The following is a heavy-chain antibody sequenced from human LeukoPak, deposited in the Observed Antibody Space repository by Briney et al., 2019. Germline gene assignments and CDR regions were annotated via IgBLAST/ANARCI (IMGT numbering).Heavy chain of an antibody. CDR2: ISYDGNNK. V-gene: IGHV3-30-3*01. CDR1: GFTFSSYA. J-gene: IGHJ4*02. D-gene: IGHD3-10*01. Sequence: PGGSLRLSCAASGFTFSSYALHWIRQAPGKGLEGVAVISYDGNNKYYADSVKGRFTTSRDDSKNTVYLQMNSLRAEDTAVYYCARGGYGSGSYYAYWGQGTLVTVSS. CDR3: ARGGYGSGSYYAY.